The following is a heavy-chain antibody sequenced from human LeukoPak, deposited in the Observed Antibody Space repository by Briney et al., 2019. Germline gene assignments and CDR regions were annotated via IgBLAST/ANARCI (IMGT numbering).Heavy chain of an antibody. CDR2: ISGSGGST. CDR1: GFTFSSYW. V-gene: IGHV3-23*01. D-gene: IGHD3-22*01. CDR3: AKDLNSSGYYGGY. Sequence: GGSLRLSCAASGFTFSSYWMHWVRQAPGKGLEWVSAISGSGGSTYYADSVKGRFTISRDNSKNTLYLQMNSLRAEDTAVYYCAKDLNSSGYYGGYWGQGTLVTVSS. J-gene: IGHJ4*02.